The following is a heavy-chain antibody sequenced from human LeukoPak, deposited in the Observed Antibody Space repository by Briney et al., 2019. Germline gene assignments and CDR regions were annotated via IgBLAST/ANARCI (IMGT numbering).Heavy chain of an antibody. CDR2: IYYSGSA. V-gene: IGHV4-59*01. Sequence: PSETLSLTCTVSGGSISSYYWSWIRQPPGKGLEWIGYIYYSGSANYNPSLKGRVTISVDTSKNQFSLKLASVSAADTAVYYCARGGTQLTFPVWGQGTLVTVSS. J-gene: IGHJ4*02. CDR1: GGSISSYY. D-gene: IGHD4/OR15-4a*01. CDR3: ARGGTQLTFPV.